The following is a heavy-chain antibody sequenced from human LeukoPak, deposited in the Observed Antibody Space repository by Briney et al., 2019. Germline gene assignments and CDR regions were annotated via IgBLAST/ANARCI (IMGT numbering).Heavy chain of an antibody. J-gene: IGHJ3*02. V-gene: IGHV3-21*01. D-gene: IGHD2-2*01. CDR3: AREGYCSSTSCYVWGAFDI. CDR2: ISSSSSYI. Sequence: GGSLRLSCAASGFTFSRYSMNWVRQAPGKGLEWVSSISSSSSYIYYADSVKGRFTISRDNAKNSLYLQMNSLRAEDTAVYYCAREGYCSSTSCYVWGAFDIWGQGTMVTVSS. CDR1: GFTFSRYS.